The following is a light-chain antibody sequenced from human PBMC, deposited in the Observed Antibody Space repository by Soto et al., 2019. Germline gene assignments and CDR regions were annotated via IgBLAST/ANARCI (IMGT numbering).Light chain of an antibody. V-gene: IGKV3-20*01. J-gene: IGKJ1*01. CDR3: QHYANSPWT. CDR2: GAS. CDR1: QSVGSY. Sequence: EIVLTQSPGTLSLSPGERATLSCRASQSVGSYLAWYQQKPGQAPRLLIYGASDRATDIPDRFSGRGSGTDFTLIISRLEPEDFAVYYCQHYANSPWTFGQGTKVEIK.